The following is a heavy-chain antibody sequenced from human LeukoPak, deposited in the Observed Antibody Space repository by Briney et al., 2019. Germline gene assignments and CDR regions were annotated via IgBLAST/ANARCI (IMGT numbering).Heavy chain of an antibody. CDR3: ARDAGVAVAGTGVGWFDP. CDR2: ISYDGSNK. D-gene: IGHD6-19*01. Sequence: GGSLRLSCAASGFTFSSYGMHWVRQAPGKGLEWVAVISYDGSNKYYADSVKGRFTISRDNAKNSLYLQMNSLRAEDTAVYYCARDAGVAVAGTGVGWFDPWGQGTLVTVSS. CDR1: GFTFSSYG. V-gene: IGHV3-30*12. J-gene: IGHJ5*02.